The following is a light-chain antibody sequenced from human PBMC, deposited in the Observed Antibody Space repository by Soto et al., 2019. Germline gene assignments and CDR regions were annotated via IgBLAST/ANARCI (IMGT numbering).Light chain of an antibody. J-gene: IGKJ5*01. CDR3: QQRSNWPIT. CDR2: DAF. CDR1: QSVSSY. V-gene: IGKV3-11*01. Sequence: EIVLTQSPATLSLSPGERATLSCRTSQSVSSYLAWYQQKAGQAPRLLIYDAFNRAPGIPARFSGSGSGTDFTLTISSLEPEDFTVYYCQQRSNWPITFGQGTRLEIK.